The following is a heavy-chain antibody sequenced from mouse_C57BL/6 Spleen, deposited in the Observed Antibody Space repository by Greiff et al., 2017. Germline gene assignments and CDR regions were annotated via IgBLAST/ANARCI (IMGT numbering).Heavy chain of an antibody. CDR2: IYPGSGST. J-gene: IGHJ4*01. CDR3: ARSRDGYYGAMDY. V-gene: IGHV1-55*01. CDR1: GYTFTSYW. Sequence: VKLQESGAELVKPGASVKMSCKASGYTFTSYWITWVKQRPGQGLEWIGDIYPGSGSTNYNEKFKSKATLTVDTSSSTAYMQLSSLTSEDSAVYYCARSRDGYYGAMDYWGQGTSVTVSS. D-gene: IGHD2-3*01.